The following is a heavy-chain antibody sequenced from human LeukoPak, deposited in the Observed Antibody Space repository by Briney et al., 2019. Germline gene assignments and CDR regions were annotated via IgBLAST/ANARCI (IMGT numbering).Heavy chain of an antibody. CDR2: ISNNGGYT. CDR1: GFTFSSSA. D-gene: IGHD2/OR15-2a*01. V-gene: IGHV3-23*01. J-gene: IGHJ4*02. CDR3: AKAPQEYNSYAPPAN. Sequence: GGSLRLSCAASGFTFSSSAMSWVRQAPGKGLEWVSAISNNGGYTYYADSVQGRFTISRDNSKDTLYLQMNSLRVEDTAIYYCAKAPQEYNSYAPPANWGQGILVTVSS.